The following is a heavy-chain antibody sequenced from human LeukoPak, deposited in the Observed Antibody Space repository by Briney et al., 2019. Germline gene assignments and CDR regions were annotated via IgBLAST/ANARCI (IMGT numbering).Heavy chain of an antibody. Sequence: GESLKISCKGSGYSFTSYWIGWVRQMPGKGLEWVGIIYPGDSDTRYSPFFQGQVTISADKSISTAYLQWSSLKASDTAMYYCAKGTYYYDSSGYSHGANFDYWGQGTLVTVSS. J-gene: IGHJ4*02. CDR1: GYSFTSYW. CDR2: IYPGDSDT. V-gene: IGHV5-51*01. D-gene: IGHD3-22*01. CDR3: AKGTYYYDSSGYSHGANFDY.